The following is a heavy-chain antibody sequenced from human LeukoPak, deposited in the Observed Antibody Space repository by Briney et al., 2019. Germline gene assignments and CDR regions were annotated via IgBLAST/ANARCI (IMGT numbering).Heavy chain of an antibody. CDR3: ATAVRYDSSATGDY. J-gene: IGHJ4*02. V-gene: IGHV1-24*01. CDR2: FDPEDGET. Sequence: ASVKVSCKVSGYTLTELSMHWVRQAPGKGLEWMGGFDPEDGETIYAQKFHGRVTMTEDTSTDTAYMELSSLRSEDTAVYYCATAVRYDSSATGDYWGQGTLVTVSS. CDR1: GYTLTELS. D-gene: IGHD3-22*01.